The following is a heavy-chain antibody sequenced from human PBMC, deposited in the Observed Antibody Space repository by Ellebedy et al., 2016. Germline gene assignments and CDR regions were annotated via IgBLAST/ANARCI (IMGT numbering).Heavy chain of an antibody. Sequence: ASVKVSCKASGYTFTSYAMHWVRQAPGQRLEWMGWINAGNGNTKYSQKFQGRVTITRDTSASTAYMELSSLRSEDTAVYYCARVPPAATEYEYGMDVWGQGTTVTVSS. V-gene: IGHV1-3*01. J-gene: IGHJ6*02. D-gene: IGHD6-13*01. CDR3: ARVPPAATEYEYGMDV. CDR2: INAGNGNT. CDR1: GYTFTSYA.